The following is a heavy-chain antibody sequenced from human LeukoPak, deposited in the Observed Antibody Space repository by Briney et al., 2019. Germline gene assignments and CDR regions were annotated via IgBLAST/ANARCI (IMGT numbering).Heavy chain of an antibody. CDR1: GFTLSSYA. D-gene: IGHD3-10*01. V-gene: IGHV3-23*01. CDR3: AKGTMVRGVTIDY. J-gene: IGHJ4*02. CDR2: ISGSGGST. Sequence: GGSLRLSCAASGFTLSSYAMSWVRQAPGKGLEWVSAISGSGGSTYYADSVKGRFTISRDNSKNTLYLQMNSLRAEDTAVYYCAKGTMVRGVTIDYWGQGTLVTVSS.